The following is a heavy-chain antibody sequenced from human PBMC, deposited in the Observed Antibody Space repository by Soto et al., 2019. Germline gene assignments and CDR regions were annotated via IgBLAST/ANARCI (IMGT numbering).Heavy chain of an antibody. D-gene: IGHD5-18*01. J-gene: IGHJ4*02. CDR1: GFTFSSYG. Sequence: QVQLVESGGGVVQPGRSLRLSCAASGFTFSSYGMHWVRQAPGKGLEWVAVIWYDGSNKYYADSVKGRFTISRDNSKNTLYLQMNSLRAEDTAVYYXXXXXXXYSYGHHGPFDYWGQGTLVTVSS. CDR2: IWYDGSNK. CDR3: XXXXXXYSYGHHGPFDY. V-gene: IGHV3-33*01.